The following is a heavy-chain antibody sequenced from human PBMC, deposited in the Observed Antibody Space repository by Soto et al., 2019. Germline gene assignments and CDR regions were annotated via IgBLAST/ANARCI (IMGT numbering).Heavy chain of an antibody. CDR3: ARHVPPAAYYYGLDV. CDR1: GGTFSSYA. Sequence: QVQLVQSGAEVKKPGSSVKVSCKASGGTFSSYAISWVRQAPGQGLEWMGGIIPIFGTANYAEKFQGRGTITADEPTSTADRELSSLRPQDTAVYYCARHVPPAAYYYGLDVWGQGTTVTVSS. V-gene: IGHV1-69*12. CDR2: IIPIFGTA. D-gene: IGHD2-2*01. J-gene: IGHJ6*02.